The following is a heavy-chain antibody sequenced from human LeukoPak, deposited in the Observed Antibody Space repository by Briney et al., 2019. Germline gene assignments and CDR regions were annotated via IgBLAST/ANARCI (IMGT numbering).Heavy chain of an antibody. J-gene: IGHJ4*02. CDR3: AARPGEVAVPYDY. Sequence: PGGSLRLSCAPSGYTLSPYAMTCVRQAPEGGLEWVSHISRGGDVTYYADSVKGRFTISRDSSKNTLYLEMHSLRDGDTAVYYCAARPGEVAVPYDYWGQGTLVTVSS. CDR1: GYTLSPYA. CDR2: ISRGGDVT. D-gene: IGHD2-15*01. V-gene: IGHV3-23*01.